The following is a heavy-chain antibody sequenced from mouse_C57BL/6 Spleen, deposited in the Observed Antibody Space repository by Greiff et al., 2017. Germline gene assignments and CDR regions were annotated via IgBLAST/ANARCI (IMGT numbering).Heavy chain of an antibody. Sequence: EVQLKESGPELVKPGASVKISCKASGYSFTDYNMNWVKQSNGKSLEWIGVINPNYGTTSYNQKFKGKATLTVDQSSSTAYMQLNSLTSEDSAVYYCARSKYGSFFYYFDYWGQGTTLTVSS. CDR3: ARSKYGSFFYYFDY. CDR2: INPNYGTT. D-gene: IGHD1-1*01. V-gene: IGHV1-39*01. J-gene: IGHJ2*01. CDR1: GYSFTDYN.